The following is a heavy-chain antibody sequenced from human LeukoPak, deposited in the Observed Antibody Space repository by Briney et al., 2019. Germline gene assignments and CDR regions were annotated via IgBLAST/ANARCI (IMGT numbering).Heavy chain of an antibody. D-gene: IGHD3-22*01. Sequence: ASVKVSRKASGYTFTSYYMHWVRQAPGQGLEGMGIINPSGGSTSYAQKFQGRVTMTRDMSTSTVYMELSSLRSEDTAVYYCAGERYYDSSGSAFDIWGQGTMVTVSS. V-gene: IGHV1-46*01. CDR2: INPSGGST. J-gene: IGHJ3*02. CDR1: GYTFTSYY. CDR3: AGERYYDSSGSAFDI.